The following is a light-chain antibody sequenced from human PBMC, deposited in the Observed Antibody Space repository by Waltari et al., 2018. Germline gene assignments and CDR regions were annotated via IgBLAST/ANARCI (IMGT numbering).Light chain of an antibody. V-gene: IGKV3-20*01. CDR2: GAS. Sequence: EIVLTQSPGTLSLSPGERATLSFRASQSVSSSYLSWYQQKPGQAPRLLIYGASSRATGIPDRFSGSGSGTDFTLTISRLEPEDFAVYYCQQYGSLFTFGPGTKVDIK. CDR1: QSVSSSY. CDR3: QQYGSLFT. J-gene: IGKJ3*01.